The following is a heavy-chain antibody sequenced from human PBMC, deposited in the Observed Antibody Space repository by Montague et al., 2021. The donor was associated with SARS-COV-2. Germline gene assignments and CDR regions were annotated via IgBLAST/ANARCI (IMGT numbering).Heavy chain of an antibody. V-gene: IGHV3-9*01. CDR3: AKLPSRDGYNLRDY. CDR2: ISWNSGSI. D-gene: IGHD5-24*01. J-gene: IGHJ4*02. CDR1: GFTFDDYA. Sequence: SLRLSCAASGFTFDDYAMHWVRQAPGKGLEWVSGISWNSGSIGYADSVKGRFTISRDNAKNSLYLQMNSLGAEDTALYYCAKLPSRDGYNLRDYWGQGTLGTVSS.